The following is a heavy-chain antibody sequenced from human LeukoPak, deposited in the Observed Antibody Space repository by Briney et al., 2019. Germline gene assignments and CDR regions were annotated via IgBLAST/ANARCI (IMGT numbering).Heavy chain of an antibody. J-gene: IGHJ4*02. D-gene: IGHD6-13*01. Sequence: ASVKVSCKTSGYTFGKYAIHWVRQAPGQRFEWMGWIDGGNGDTRLSQKFQDRVSFTRDTFATTAYMELTSLRAEDTAVYYCAKLRSWYGESYFDYWGQGTLVTVSS. CDR3: AKLRSWYGESYFDY. CDR2: IDGGNGDT. CDR1: GYTFGKYA. V-gene: IGHV1-3*01.